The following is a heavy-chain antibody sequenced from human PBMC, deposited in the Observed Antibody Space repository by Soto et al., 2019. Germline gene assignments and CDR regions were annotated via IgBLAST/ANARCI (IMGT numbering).Heavy chain of an antibody. Sequence: EVPLVESGGGLVQPGGSLRLSCADSGFSFSSYWMHWVRQGPGKGLVWVARINTDGSSTNYADSVKGRFTISRDNAKNTLYLQMNSLRAEDTAVYYCARSPGGYYIDWDQGTMVTVSS. V-gene: IGHV3-74*01. CDR3: ARSPGGYYID. D-gene: IGHD3-9*01. J-gene: IGHJ3*01. CDR1: GFSFSSYW. CDR2: INTDGSST.